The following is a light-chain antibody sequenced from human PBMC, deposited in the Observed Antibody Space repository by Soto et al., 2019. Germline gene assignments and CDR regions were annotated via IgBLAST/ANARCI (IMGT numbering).Light chain of an antibody. V-gene: IGLV2-8*01. Sequence: QSSLTQPPSASGSPVQSVTISCTGTSSDVGGYNYVSWYQQHPGKAPKLMIYEVSKRPSGVPDRFSGSKSGNTASLTVSGLQAEDEADYYCSSYAGSNKVFGGGTKVTVI. J-gene: IGLJ2*01. CDR1: SSDVGGYNY. CDR3: SSYAGSNKV. CDR2: EVS.